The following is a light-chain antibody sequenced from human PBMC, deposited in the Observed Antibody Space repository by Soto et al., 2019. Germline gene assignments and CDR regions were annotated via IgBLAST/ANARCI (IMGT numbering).Light chain of an antibody. Sequence: DIVMTQSPDSLAVFLGERATINCKSSQSIVMSSTNKKYLAWFQQKPGQPPKLLIYWASARESGVPDRFSGSGSGTDFTLTISSLQAEDVAIYYCLHYDNVPRTFGQGTKVEIK. J-gene: IGKJ2*01. CDR1: QSIVMSSTNKKY. V-gene: IGKV4-1*01. CDR2: WAS. CDR3: LHYDNVPRT.